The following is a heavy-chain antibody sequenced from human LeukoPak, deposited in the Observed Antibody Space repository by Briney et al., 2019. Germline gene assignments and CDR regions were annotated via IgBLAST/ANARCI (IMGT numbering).Heavy chain of an antibody. V-gene: IGHV3-30-3*01. J-gene: IGHJ4*02. CDR1: GFTFSSYA. CDR3: ARRGTGEFDY. Sequence: PGRSLSLSCAASGFTFSSYAMHWVRQAPGKGLEWVAVISYDGSNKYYADSVKGRFTISRDNSKNTLYLQMNSLRAEDTAVYYCARRGTGEFDYWGQGTLVTVSS. CDR2: ISYDGSNK. D-gene: IGHD7-27*01.